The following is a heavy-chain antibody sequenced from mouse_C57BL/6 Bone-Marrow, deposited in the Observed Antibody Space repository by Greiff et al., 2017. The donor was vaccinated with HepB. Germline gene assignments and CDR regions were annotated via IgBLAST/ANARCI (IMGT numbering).Heavy chain of an antibody. Sequence: VQLQQPGAEFVKPGASVKLSCKASGYTFTSYWMQWVKQRPGQGLEWIGKIDPSDSYINYNQKFKGKATLTVDTSSSTAYMQLSSLTSEDSAVYCCAIRASLLSWFAYWGQGTLVTVSA. CDR3: AIRASLLSWFAY. J-gene: IGHJ3*01. V-gene: IGHV1-50*01. CDR1: GYTFTSYW. D-gene: IGHD3-1*01. CDR2: IDPSDSYI.